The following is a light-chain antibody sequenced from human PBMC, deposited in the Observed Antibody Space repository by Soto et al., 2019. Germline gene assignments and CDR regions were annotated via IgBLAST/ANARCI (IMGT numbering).Light chain of an antibody. Sequence: EIVMTQSPATLSVSPGDRATISCRASQSISNYLAWYQQKRGKAPKLLIYGASTRDTGIPTRFSGSGSGTKFTLTLSSLQSENFSFYYCKRYNNWRTFGQGTKVEI. CDR2: GAS. J-gene: IGKJ1*01. CDR1: QSISNY. V-gene: IGKV3-15*01. CDR3: KRYNNWRT.